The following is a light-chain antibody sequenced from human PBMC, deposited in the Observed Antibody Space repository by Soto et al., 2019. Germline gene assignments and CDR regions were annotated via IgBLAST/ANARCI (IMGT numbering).Light chain of an antibody. CDR1: QTALDSSNNKDY. Sequence: IVMAQSPDYLAVSLGERATINCKSSQTALDSSNNKDYLTWYQQKPGQPPKLLIYWASTREFGVPDRFSGSGSGTDFTLTISSLQAEDVAVYYCQQYNSYPRTFGHGTKVDIK. J-gene: IGKJ1*01. CDR2: WAS. V-gene: IGKV4-1*01. CDR3: QQYNSYPRT.